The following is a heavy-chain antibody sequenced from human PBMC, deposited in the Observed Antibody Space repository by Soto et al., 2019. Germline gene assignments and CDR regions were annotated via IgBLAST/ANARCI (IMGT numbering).Heavy chain of an antibody. J-gene: IGHJ4*02. CDR1: GFTFSNYW. CDR3: ARQTGLGATNY. CDR2: INTDGGTT. D-gene: IGHD1-26*01. V-gene: IGHV3-74*01. Sequence: EVQLVESGGGLVQPGGSLRLSCAGSGFTFSNYWMHWVRQTPGKGLVWVARINTDGGTTSYADSAKGRFIISRDNAMNILYLQMTSLRVEDTAAYHCARQTGLGATNYWGQGTLVTVSS.